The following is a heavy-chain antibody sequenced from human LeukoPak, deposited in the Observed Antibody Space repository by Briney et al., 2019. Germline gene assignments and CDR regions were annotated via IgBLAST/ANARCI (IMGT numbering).Heavy chain of an antibody. CDR2: ISSSGSTI. CDR1: GFTFSDYY. J-gene: IGHJ4*02. D-gene: IGHD3-22*01. Sequence: GGSPRLSCAASGFTFSDYYMSWIRQAPGKGLEWVSYISSSGSTIYYADSVKGRFTISRDNAKNSLYLQMNSLRAEDTAVYYCARGGSYYDSSGYYYGPVYYWGQGTLVTVSS. V-gene: IGHV3-11*01. CDR3: ARGGSYYDSSGYYYGPVYY.